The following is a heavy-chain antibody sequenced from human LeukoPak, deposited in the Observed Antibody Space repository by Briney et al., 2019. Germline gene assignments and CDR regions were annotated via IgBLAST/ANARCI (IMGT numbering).Heavy chain of an antibody. V-gene: IGHV1-2*02. D-gene: IGHD3-16*01. J-gene: IGHJ5*02. Sequence: ASVKVSCKASGYTFTDYYMHWVRQAPGQGLEWMGWISPNSSGTNYAQKFQGRVTMTRDTSISTAYMELSRLRSDDTAVYYCARDYVGDNWFDPWGQGTLVTVSS. CDR2: ISPNSSGT. CDR1: GYTFTDYY. CDR3: ARDYVGDNWFDP.